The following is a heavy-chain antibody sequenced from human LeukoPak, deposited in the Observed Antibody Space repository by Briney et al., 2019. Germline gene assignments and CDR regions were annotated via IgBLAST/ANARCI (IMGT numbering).Heavy chain of an antibody. D-gene: IGHD5-18*01. CDR3: AGGVRYSYANEK. V-gene: IGHV3-21*01. CDR1: GFTFSSHS. J-gene: IGHJ4*02. CDR2: ISDTSSYK. Sequence: GGSLRLSCTASGFTFSSHSMYSVRQAPGKGLEWVSSISDTSSYKLYADSVKGRFTISRDNAKNSLDLQMNSLGDEDTAVYYCAGGVRYSYANEKWGQGTLVTVSS.